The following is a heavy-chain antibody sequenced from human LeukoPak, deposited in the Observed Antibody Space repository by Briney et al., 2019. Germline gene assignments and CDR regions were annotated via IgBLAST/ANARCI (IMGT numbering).Heavy chain of an antibody. V-gene: IGHV4-39*07. J-gene: IGHJ3*02. CDR3: ASHERTSFFEDAFDI. CDR1: GGSISSSSYY. Sequence: SETLSLTCTVSGGSISSSSYYWGWIRQPPGKGLEWIGSIYYSGSTYYNPSLRSRVTISVDTSKNQFSLKLSSVTAADTAVYYCASHERTSFFEDAFDIWGQGTMVTVSS. D-gene: IGHD3-3*01. CDR2: IYYSGST.